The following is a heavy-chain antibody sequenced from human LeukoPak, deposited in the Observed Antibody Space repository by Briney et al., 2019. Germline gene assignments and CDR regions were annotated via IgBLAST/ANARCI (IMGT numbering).Heavy chain of an antibody. CDR1: GYTFTSYG. CDR3: PRAARITIFGVVIRTDAFDI. D-gene: IGHD3-3*01. CDR2: ISAYNGNT. J-gene: IGHJ3*02. V-gene: IGHV1-18*01. Sequence: ASVKVSCKASGYTFTSYGISWVRQAPGQGLDWMGWISAYNGNTNYAQKLQGRVTMTTDTSTSTAYMELRSLRSDDTAVYYCPRAARITIFGVVIRTDAFDIWGQGTMVTVSS.